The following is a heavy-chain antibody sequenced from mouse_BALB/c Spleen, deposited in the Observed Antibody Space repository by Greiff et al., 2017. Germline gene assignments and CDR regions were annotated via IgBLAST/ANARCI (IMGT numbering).Heavy chain of an antibody. V-gene: IGHV5-4*02. Sequence: EVKLMESGGGLVKPGGSLKLSCAASGFTFSDYYMYWVRQTPEKRLEWVATISDGGSYTYYPDSVKGRFTISRDNAKNNLYLQMSSLKSEDTAMYYCARGAVITTATMDYWGQGTSVTVSS. J-gene: IGHJ4*01. CDR1: GFTFSDYY. CDR3: ARGAVITTATMDY. D-gene: IGHD1-2*01. CDR2: ISDGGSYT.